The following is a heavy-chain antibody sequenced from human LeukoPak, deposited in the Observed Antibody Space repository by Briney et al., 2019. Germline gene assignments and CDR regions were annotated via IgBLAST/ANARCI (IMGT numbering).Heavy chain of an antibody. D-gene: IGHD3-22*01. J-gene: IGHJ4*02. CDR1: GYTFTSYA. V-gene: IGHV7-4-1*02. Sequence: ASVKVSCKASGYTFTSYAMNWVRQAPGQGLEWMGWINTNTGNPTYAQGSTGRFVFSLDTSVSTAYLQISSLKAEDTAVYYCARDTEYDSSGYYYPLGYWGQGTLVTVSS. CDR2: INTNTGNP. CDR3: ARDTEYDSSGYYYPLGY.